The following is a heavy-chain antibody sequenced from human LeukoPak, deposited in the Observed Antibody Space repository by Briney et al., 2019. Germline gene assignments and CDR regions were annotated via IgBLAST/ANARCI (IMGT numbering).Heavy chain of an antibody. D-gene: IGHD3-22*01. Sequence: PGGSLRLSCAASGFTFSSYSMNWVRQAPGKGLEWVSSISSSSSYIYYADSVKGRFTISRDNAKNSLYLQMNSLRAEDTAVYYCAREWDYYYDSSGSCFDYWGQGTLVTVSS. V-gene: IGHV3-21*01. J-gene: IGHJ4*02. CDR1: GFTFSSYS. CDR3: AREWDYYYDSSGSCFDY. CDR2: ISSSSSYI.